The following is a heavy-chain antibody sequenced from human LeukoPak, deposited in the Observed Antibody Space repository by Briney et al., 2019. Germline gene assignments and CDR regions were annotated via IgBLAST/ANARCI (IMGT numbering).Heavy chain of an antibody. J-gene: IGHJ4*02. CDR2: IKPDGSGK. CDR3: AREMQYLANFDS. V-gene: IGHV3-7*01. CDR1: GFTFSSYW. D-gene: IGHD2-8*01. Sequence: GGSLRLSCAASGFTFSSYWMSWVRQAPGKGLEWVANIKPDGSGKYYVDSVTGRSTISRDNAKNSLYLQMNSLRAEDTAVFYCAREMQYLANFDSWGQGTLVTVSS.